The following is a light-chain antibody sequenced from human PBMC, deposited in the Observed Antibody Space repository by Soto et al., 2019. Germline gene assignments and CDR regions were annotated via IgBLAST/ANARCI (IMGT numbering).Light chain of an antibody. J-gene: IGKJ1*01. CDR2: GAS. CDR1: ESVTSSY. CDR3: QQYGRSPLT. Sequence: EIVLTQSPGTLSLSPGERATLSCRASESVTSSYLAWYQHKPGQAPRLLIYGASSRATGIPDRFSGSGSGTDFTLTISRLDPEDFAVYYCQQYGRSPLTFGQGTKVEIK. V-gene: IGKV3-20*01.